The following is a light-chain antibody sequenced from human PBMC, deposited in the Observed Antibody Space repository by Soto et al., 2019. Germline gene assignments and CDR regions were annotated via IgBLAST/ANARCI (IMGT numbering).Light chain of an antibody. CDR2: KAS. CDR3: QQYNSYPLT. Sequence: DIQMTQSPSTLSACVGDRVTITCRASQSFSTWLAWYQQKPGKAPKLLIYKASSLESGVPSRFSGSGSGPEFTLTISSLQPDDFATYYCQQYNSYPLTFGGGTKVEIK. CDR1: QSFSTW. V-gene: IGKV1-5*03. J-gene: IGKJ4*01.